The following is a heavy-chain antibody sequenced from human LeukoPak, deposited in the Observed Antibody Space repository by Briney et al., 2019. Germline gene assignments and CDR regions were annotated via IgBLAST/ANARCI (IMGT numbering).Heavy chain of an antibody. J-gene: IGHJ4*02. Sequence: SETLSLTCTVSGGSIGSYYWSWIRQPAGKGLEWIGRSYTTGSTDYNPSLKSRVTMSLDTSKNQLSLNLSSVTAADTAVYYCARSGGSGFQLDSWGQGTLVTVSS. V-gene: IGHV4-4*07. CDR3: ARSGGSGFQLDS. D-gene: IGHD1-26*01. CDR1: GGSIGSYY. CDR2: SYTTGST.